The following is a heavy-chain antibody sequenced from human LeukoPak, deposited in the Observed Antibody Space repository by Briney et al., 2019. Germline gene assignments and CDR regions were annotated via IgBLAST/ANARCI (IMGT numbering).Heavy chain of an antibody. D-gene: IGHD3-10*01. J-gene: IGHJ6*02. CDR1: GFSFSSYA. Sequence: GGSLRLSCAASGFSFSSYAMSWVRQAPGKGLEWVSTITASGGSTYYADSVKGRFTISRDNSKNTLYLQMNSLRAEDTAVYYCARGRYYSVPMDVWGQGTTVTVFS. CDR2: ITASGGST. CDR3: ARGRYYSVPMDV. V-gene: IGHV3-23*01.